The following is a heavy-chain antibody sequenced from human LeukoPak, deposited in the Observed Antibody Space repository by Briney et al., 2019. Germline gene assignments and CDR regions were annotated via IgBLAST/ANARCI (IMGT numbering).Heavy chain of an antibody. CDR1: GDSISSGGYS. CDR2: IYHGGST. V-gene: IGHV4-30-2*01. J-gene: IGHJ4*02. Sequence: PSETLSLTCTVSGDSISSGGYSWSWLRQPPGKGLEWIGYIYHGGSTYYNPSLKSRVTISVDRLENQFSLKLSSVTAADTAVYYCAREDGTGYLDYWGQGTLVTVSS. D-gene: IGHD2-8*02. CDR3: AREDGTGYLDY.